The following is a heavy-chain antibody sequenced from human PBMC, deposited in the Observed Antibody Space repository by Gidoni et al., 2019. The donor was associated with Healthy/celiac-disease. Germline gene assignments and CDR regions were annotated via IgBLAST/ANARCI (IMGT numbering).Heavy chain of an antibody. D-gene: IGHD2-21*02. J-gene: IGHJ4*02. V-gene: IGHV3-21*01. CDR2: ISSSSSYI. CDR3: ARDRGGGDCHDY. Sequence: EGQLVESGGGRVKPGGSLRLSCAASGFTFSSYSMNWVRQAPGKGMEWGSSISSSSSYIYYADSVKDRFTISRDNAKNSLYLQMNSLRAEDTAVYYGARDRGGGDCHDYWGQGTLVTVSS. CDR1: GFTFSSYS.